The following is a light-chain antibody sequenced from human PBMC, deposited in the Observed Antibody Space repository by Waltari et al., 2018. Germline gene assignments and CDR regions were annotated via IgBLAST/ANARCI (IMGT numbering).Light chain of an antibody. CDR1: SSNIGSNT. CDR3: ATWDDDSLYVL. V-gene: IGLV1-44*01. CDR2: SNK. J-gene: IGLJ2*01. Sequence: QSVLIQPPSASGAPGQRVTISCSGSSSNIGSNTVNWYRHLPGTAPKLLIHSNKLRPSGVPDRFSGSKSGTSASLAISGLQSEDEAVYYCATWDDDSLYVLFGGGTKLTVL.